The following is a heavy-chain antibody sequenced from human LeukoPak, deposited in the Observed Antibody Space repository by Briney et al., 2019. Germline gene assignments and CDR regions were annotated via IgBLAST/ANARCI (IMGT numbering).Heavy chain of an antibody. CDR2: RNPKRGNT. J-gene: IGHJ3*02. Sequence: ASXKVSCKAAGYTFTSYDINGVREAGGGGHEGRGWRNPKRGNTGDAQKLQGRVRINRKTSTSTAYMELSSLRSEDTAVYYCASGGITMIRNAFDIWGQGTMVTVSS. D-gene: IGHD3-22*01. CDR3: ASGGITMIRNAFDI. CDR1: GYTFTSYD. V-gene: IGHV1-8*03.